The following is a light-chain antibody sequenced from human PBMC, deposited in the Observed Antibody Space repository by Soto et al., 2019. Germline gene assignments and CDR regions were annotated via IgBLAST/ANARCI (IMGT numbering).Light chain of an antibody. CDR1: KSVSSN. CDR3: QQYNNWIWT. CDR2: GAS. Sequence: EIEMTQSPASPSVPSCKTATLSCRVSKSVSSNLAWYQQKPGQAPSLLIHGASARATGIPDRFSGSGSGTEFTLTISSLQSEDVAVYYCQQYNNWIWTFGQGTKV. V-gene: IGKV3-15*01. J-gene: IGKJ1*01.